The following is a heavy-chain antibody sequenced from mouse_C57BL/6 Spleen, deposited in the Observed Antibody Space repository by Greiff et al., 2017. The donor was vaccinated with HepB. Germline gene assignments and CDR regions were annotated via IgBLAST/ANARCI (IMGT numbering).Heavy chain of an antibody. CDR3: AKGGSRFDY. V-gene: IGHV3-6*01. Sequence: EVKLLESGPGLVKPSQSLSLTCSVTGYSITSGYYWNWIRQLPGNKLEWMGDISYDGSNNYNPSLKNRISITRDTSKNQFFLKLNSVTTEDTATYYCAKGGSRFDYWGQGTTLTVSS. CDR2: ISYDGSN. CDR1: GYSITSGYY. J-gene: IGHJ2*01. D-gene: IGHD1-1*01.